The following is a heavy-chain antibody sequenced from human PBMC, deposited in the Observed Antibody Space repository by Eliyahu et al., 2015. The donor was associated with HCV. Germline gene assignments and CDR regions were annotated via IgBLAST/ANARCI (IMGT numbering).Heavy chain of an antibody. D-gene: IGHD2-21*01. Sequence: EVQLVESGGGLVKPGGSLRLSCAASGFTFSNYSIHWIRQAPGKGLEWVSSISRDSDYIYYADSLKGRSTISRDNAKSSLFLQINSLRAEDTAVYYCARRYCVGVHCYPLDSWGQGTLVTVSS. CDR3: ARRYCVGVHCYPLDS. J-gene: IGHJ4*02. V-gene: IGHV3-21*01. CDR1: GFTFSNYS. CDR2: ISRDSDYI.